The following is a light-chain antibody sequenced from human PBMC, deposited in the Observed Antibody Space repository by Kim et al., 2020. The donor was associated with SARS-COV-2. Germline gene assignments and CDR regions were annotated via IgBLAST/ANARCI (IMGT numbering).Light chain of an antibody. Sequence: SPEERATLSCKAIQAVMNTYVAWYQLKRGHVPRLLIYDASTRATGIPDRFSGSGSGTDFTLTISRLEPEDFAVYYCQQYGTTPFSFGPGTKVDIK. CDR1: QAVMNTY. J-gene: IGKJ3*01. CDR2: DAS. V-gene: IGKV3-20*01. CDR3: QQYGTTPFS.